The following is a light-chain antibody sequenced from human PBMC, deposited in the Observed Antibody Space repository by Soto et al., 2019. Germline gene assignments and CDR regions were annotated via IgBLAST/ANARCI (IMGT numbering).Light chain of an antibody. CDR2: DAS. J-gene: IGKJ1*01. CDR1: QGIRND. V-gene: IGKV1-17*01. CDR3: EHYNSYSEA. Sequence: QPQSALSASVGGIVTIACLASQGIRNDLGWYQQKPGRAPKRLSYDASNLQSGVPSRFSGSGSGAEFSLTISILQPEDFATYFREHYNSYSEAFGQGTKVDIK.